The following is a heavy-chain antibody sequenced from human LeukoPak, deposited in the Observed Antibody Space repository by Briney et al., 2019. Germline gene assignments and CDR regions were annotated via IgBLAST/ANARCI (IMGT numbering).Heavy chain of an antibody. J-gene: IGHJ6*02. CDR1: GFTFSGYV. Sequence: PGGSLRLSCAVSGFTFSGYVMSWVRQAPGKGLECVSAISGSGGNTYYADSVKGRFTISRDNSKNMLYLQMNSLRAEDTAVYYCAKVSGRIQIWPQPFGDGMDVWGQGTTVTVSS. CDR2: ISGSGGNT. CDR3: AKVSGRIQIWPQPFGDGMDV. V-gene: IGHV3-23*01. D-gene: IGHD3-10*01.